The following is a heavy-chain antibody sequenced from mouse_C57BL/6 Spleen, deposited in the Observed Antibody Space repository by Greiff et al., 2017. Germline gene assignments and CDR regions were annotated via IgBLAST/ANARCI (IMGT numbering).Heavy chain of an antibody. CDR3: ARLDYYGSSYEGYYAMDY. V-gene: IGHV1-81*01. CDR1: GYTFTSYG. J-gene: IGHJ4*01. Sequence: QVQLKQSGAELARPGASVKLSCKASGYTFTSYGISWVKQRTGQGLEWIGEIYPRSGNSYYNEKFKGKATLTADKYSSTAYMELRSLTSEDSAVYFCARLDYYGSSYEGYYAMDYWSQGTSVTVAS. CDR2: IYPRSGNS. D-gene: IGHD1-1*01.